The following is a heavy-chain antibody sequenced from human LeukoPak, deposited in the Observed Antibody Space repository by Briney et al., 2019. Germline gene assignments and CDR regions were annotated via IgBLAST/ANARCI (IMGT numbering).Heavy chain of an antibody. CDR2: FDPEDGET. CDR3: ATGIFGDEYLQH. D-gene: IGHD3-10*01. Sequence: ASVKVSCKVSGYTLTELSMHWVRQAPGKGLEWMGGFDPEDGETIYAQKFQGRVTMTEDTSTDTAYMELSSLRSEDTAVYYCATGIFGDEYLQHWGQGTLVTVSS. V-gene: IGHV1-24*01. CDR1: GYTLTELS. J-gene: IGHJ1*01.